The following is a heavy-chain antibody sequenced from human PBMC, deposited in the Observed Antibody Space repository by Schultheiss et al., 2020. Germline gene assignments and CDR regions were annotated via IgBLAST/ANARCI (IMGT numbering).Heavy chain of an antibody. CDR2: ISSSSSYI. V-gene: IGHV3-21*03. J-gene: IGHJ4*02. CDR3: TTLFPSADGGPSLDY. CDR1: GFTFSNAW. Sequence: PGGSLRLSCAASGFTFSNAWMSWVRQAPGKGLEWVSSISSSSSYIYYADSVKGRFTISRDNAKNSLYLQMNSLKTEDTAVYYCTTLFPSADGGPSLDYWGQGTLVTVSS. D-gene: IGHD2-21*01.